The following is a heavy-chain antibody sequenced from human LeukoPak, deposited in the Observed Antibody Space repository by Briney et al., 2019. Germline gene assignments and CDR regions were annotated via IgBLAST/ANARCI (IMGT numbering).Heavy chain of an antibody. Sequence: PSEALSLTCAVYGGSFSGYYWSWIRQPPGKGLEWIGEINHSGSTNYNPSLKSRVTISVDTSKNQFSLKLSSVTAAATAVYYCARANYRGYSYGFVYWGQGTLVTVSS. V-gene: IGHV4-34*01. J-gene: IGHJ4*02. CDR1: GGSFSGYY. D-gene: IGHD5-18*01. CDR3: ARANYRGYSYGFVY. CDR2: INHSGST.